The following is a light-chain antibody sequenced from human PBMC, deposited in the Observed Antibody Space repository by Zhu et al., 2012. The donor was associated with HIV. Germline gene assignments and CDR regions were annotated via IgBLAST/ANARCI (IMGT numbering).Light chain of an antibody. CDR3: QQYNAWSLT. Sequence: EIVMTQSPATLSVSPGERVTLSCRASQSVNNNLAWYQQIPGQAPRLLIYGTFTRAPGIPATFSGSGSGTEFTLTISSLQSEDFAVYYCQQYNAWSLTFGGGTKVEIK. CDR1: QSVNNN. CDR2: GTF. V-gene: IGKV3-15*01. J-gene: IGKJ4*01.